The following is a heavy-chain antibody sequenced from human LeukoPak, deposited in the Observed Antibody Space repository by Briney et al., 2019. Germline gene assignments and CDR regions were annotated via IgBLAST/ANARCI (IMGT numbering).Heavy chain of an antibody. V-gene: IGHV1-8*03. CDR2: MNPNSGNT. J-gene: IGHJ4*02. Sequence: SVKVSCKASGYTFTNYDINWVRQAAGQGLEWMGWMNPNSGNTGYAQKFQGRVTITRDTSITTAYMELSSLISEDTAVYYCARRAHSGSYYVAFGDWGQGTPVTVSS. CDR3: ARRAHSGSYYVAFGD. CDR1: GYTFTNYD. D-gene: IGHD1-26*01.